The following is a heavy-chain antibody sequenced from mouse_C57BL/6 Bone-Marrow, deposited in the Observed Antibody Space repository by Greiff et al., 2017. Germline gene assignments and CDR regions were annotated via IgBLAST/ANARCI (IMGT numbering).Heavy chain of an antibody. D-gene: IGHD1-1*01. Sequence: VQPQQSGPELVKPGASVKLSCKASGYTFTSYDINWVKQRPGQGLEWIGWIYPRDGSTKYNEKFKGKATLTVDTSSSTAYMELHSLTSEDSAVYFCARDYGSSYWYFDVWGTGTTVTVSS. CDR2: IYPRDGST. J-gene: IGHJ1*03. CDR3: ARDYGSSYWYFDV. CDR1: GYTFTSYD. V-gene: IGHV1-85*01.